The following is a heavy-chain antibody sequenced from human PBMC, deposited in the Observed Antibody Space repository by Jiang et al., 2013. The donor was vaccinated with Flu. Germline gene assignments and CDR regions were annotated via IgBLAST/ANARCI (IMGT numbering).Heavy chain of an antibody. CDR3: ARGDLATSFRPRNRIPPNLDY. J-gene: IGHJ4*02. D-gene: IGHD5-24*01. CDR1: GYTFTNYL. Sequence: GAEVKKPGASVKISCKTSGYTFTNYLMHWVRQAPGQSLEWMGWISAGNGDTKYSQSFQGRVTIMRDTSANTVYMELSSLISEDTAVYYCARGDLATSFRPRNRIPPNLDYWGQGTLVTVSS. CDR2: ISAGNGDT. V-gene: IGHV1-3*01.